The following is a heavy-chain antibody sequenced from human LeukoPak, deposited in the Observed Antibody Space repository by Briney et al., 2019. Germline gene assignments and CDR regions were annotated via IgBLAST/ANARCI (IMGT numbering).Heavy chain of an antibody. CDR2: IYYSGST. D-gene: IGHD4-17*01. CDR1: GGSISSSSYY. J-gene: IGHJ6*03. V-gene: IGHV4-39*07. Sequence: SETLSLTCTVSGGSISSSSYYWGWIRQPPGKGLEWIGSIYYSGSTNYNPSLKSRVTISVDTSKKQFSLKLSSVTAADTAVYYCARRATVMGHYYYYMDVWDKGTTVTISS. CDR3: ARRATVMGHYYYYMDV.